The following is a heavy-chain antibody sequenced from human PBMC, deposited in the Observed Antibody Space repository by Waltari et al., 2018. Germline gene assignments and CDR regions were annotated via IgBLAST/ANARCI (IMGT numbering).Heavy chain of an antibody. CDR1: GGSFSSYW. CDR3: ARDTPGAVDLDS. Sequence: QVQLQESGPGLVKPSETLSLTCAVSGGSFSSYWWSWIRQSPGKGLEWIGEINGNSGSTNYTPSLKSRVTISKDASKNQFSLKLRSVTAADTAVYYCARDTPGAVDLDSWGQGVVVTVSS. J-gene: IGHJ4*03. CDR2: INGNSGST. V-gene: IGHV4-59*12. D-gene: IGHD2-15*01.